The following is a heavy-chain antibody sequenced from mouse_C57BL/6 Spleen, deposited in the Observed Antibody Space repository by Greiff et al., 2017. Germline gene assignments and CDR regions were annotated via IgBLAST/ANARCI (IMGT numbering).Heavy chain of an antibody. CDR1: GYTFTSYG. J-gene: IGHJ2*01. CDR2: IYPRSGNT. CDR3: ARDWGITTVVGYYFDY. Sequence: VQLQQSGAELARPGASVKLSCKASGYTFTSYGISWVKQRTGQGLEWIGKIYPRSGNTYYNEKFKGKATLTADKSSSTAYMELRSLTSEDSAVYFCARDWGITTVVGYYFDYWGQGTTLTVSS. D-gene: IGHD1-1*01. V-gene: IGHV1-81*01.